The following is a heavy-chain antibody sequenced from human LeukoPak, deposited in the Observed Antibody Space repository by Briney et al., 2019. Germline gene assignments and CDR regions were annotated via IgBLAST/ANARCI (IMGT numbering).Heavy chain of an antibody. J-gene: IGHJ4*02. CDR2: IYYSGST. Sequence: PSETLSLTCSVSGASIGGSSHYWAWIRQPPGKGPEWIGSIYYSGSTYYNPSLKSRVTISVDTSQNQFSLKVTFLTVADTAVYYCATLTTMSTWGQGTLVPVSS. D-gene: IGHD4-17*01. CDR3: ATLTTMST. V-gene: IGHV4-39*01. CDR1: GASIGGSSHY.